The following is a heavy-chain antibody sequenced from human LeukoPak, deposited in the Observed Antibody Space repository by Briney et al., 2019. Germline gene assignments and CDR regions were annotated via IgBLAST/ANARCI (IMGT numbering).Heavy chain of an antibody. CDR1: GYTFTGYY. CDR3: AREGPSHYDSSGYFDY. D-gene: IGHD3-22*01. CDR2: INPNSGGT. V-gene: IGHV1-2*02. Sequence: ASVKVSCKASGYTFTGYYMHWVRQAPGQGLEWMGWINPNSGGTNYAQKFQGRVTMTRDTSISTAYMELSRLRSDDTAVYYCAREGPSHYDSSGYFDYWGQGTLVTVSS. J-gene: IGHJ4*02.